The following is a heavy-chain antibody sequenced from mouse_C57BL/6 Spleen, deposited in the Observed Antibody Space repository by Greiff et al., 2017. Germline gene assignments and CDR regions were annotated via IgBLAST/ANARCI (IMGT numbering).Heavy chain of an antibody. CDR1: GYTFTSYW. CDR3: ASPPYFDV. V-gene: IGHV1-50*01. CDR2: IDPSDSYT. Sequence: QVQLKQPGAELVKPGASVKLSCKASGYTFTSYWMQWVKQRPGQGLEWIGEIDPSDSYTNYNQKFKGKATLTVDTSSSTAYMQLSSLTSEDSAVYYCASPPYFDVWGTGTTVTVSS. J-gene: IGHJ1*03.